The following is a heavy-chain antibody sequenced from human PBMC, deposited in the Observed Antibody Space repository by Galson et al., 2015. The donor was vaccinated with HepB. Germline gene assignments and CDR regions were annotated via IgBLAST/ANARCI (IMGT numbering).Heavy chain of an antibody. Sequence: SLRHSCAAPGFTFEDSVMHWVGQAPGKGLGWVASINWNSANRDYVDSVEGPSTISRDNPKTSLYLQMNNLRPEDTAFYYCAKDMYADFTVDHWGQGILVTVSS. CDR2: INWNSANR. V-gene: IGHV3-9*01. CDR3: AKDMYADFTVDH. CDR1: GFTFEDSV. J-gene: IGHJ4*02. D-gene: IGHD4-17*01.